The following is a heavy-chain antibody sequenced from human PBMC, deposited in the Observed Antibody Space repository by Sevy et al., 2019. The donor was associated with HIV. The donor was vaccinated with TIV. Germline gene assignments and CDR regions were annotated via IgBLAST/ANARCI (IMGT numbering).Heavy chain of an antibody. V-gene: IGHV4-59*08. Sequence: SETLSLTCTVSGGSINSDHWNWIRQPPGKGLEWIGYVYYTGGTNYNPSLKNRVTISVDRTKNQFSPNLTSVTAADTAVYYCARRNDFDIWGQGTMVTVSS. CDR1: GGSINSDH. CDR2: VYYTGGT. CDR3: ARRNDFDI. J-gene: IGHJ3*02.